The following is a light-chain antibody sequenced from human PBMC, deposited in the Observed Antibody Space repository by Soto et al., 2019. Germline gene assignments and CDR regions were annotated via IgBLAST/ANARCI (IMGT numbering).Light chain of an antibody. J-gene: IGKJ2*01. CDR2: GAS. CDR1: QSISSE. CDR3: QQGHNWPLT. Sequence: EIVMTQSPATLSVSPGESATLSCRASQSISSELAWYQQKPGQPPRLLIYGASTSATGVPARFTGSGSGSDFTLTSSGLQSEDFAVYYCQQGHNWPLTFGQGTRLEI. V-gene: IGKV3-15*01.